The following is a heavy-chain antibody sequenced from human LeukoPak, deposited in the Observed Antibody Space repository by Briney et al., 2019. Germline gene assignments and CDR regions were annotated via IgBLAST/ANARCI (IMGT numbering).Heavy chain of an antibody. J-gene: IGHJ3*02. CDR1: GYTFVNSG. V-gene: IGHV1-18*01. CDR3: ARDRVGGNDAFDI. CDR2: IRVYNGNT. Sequence: GASVKVSCTASGYTFVNSGISWVRQAPGQGLEWVGWIRVYNGNTNYAQKLQGRITMTTDISTSTAYMELRSLRSDDTAVYYCARDRVGGNDAFDIWGQGTMVTVSS. D-gene: IGHD4-23*01.